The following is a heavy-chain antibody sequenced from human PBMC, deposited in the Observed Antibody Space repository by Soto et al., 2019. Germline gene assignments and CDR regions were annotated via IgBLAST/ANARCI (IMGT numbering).Heavy chain of an antibody. CDR3: ASEGPVGLGIQLWLRGSFDY. J-gene: IGHJ4*01. D-gene: IGHD5-18*01. Sequence: GGSLRLSCAASGFTFSSYSMNWVRQAPGKGLEWVSSISSSSSYIYYADSVKGRFTISRDNAKNSLYLQMNSLRAEDTAVYYCASEGPVGLGIQLWLRGSFDYWGHGTMGTVSA. V-gene: IGHV3-21*01. CDR1: GFTFSSYS. CDR2: ISSSSSYI.